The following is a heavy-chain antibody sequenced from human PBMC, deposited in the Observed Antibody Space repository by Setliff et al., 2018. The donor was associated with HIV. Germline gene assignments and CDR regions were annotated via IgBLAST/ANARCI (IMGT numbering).Heavy chain of an antibody. J-gene: IGHJ6*03. D-gene: IGHD6-13*01. CDR1: GDSVSSASYY. V-gene: IGHV4-61*01. Sequence: SETLSLTCTVSGDSVSSASYYWSWIRQPPGKGLEWIGYIYYSGTIKYNPSLKSRVTISVDTSKNQFSLKLRSVTAADTAVYYCAREERKAPAGSGYYYYMDVWGKGTTVTVSS. CDR3: AREERKAPAGSGYYYYMDV. CDR2: IYYSGTI.